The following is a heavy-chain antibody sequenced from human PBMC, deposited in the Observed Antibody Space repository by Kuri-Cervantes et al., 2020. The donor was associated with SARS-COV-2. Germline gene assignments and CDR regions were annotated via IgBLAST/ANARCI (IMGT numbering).Heavy chain of an antibody. CDR2: IRGKANNYAT. V-gene: IGHV3-73*01. CDR1: GFTSSGSA. Sequence: GESLKISCAASGFTSSGSAIHWVRQASGKGLEWVGRIRGKANNYATAYVASVKGRFTISRDVSKNTAYLQMNSLKTEDTAVYYCTRHPTYFDYWGQGTLVTVSS. CDR3: TRHPTYFDY. J-gene: IGHJ4*02.